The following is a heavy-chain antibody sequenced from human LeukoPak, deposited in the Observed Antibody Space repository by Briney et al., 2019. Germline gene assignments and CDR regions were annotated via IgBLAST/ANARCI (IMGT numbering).Heavy chain of an antibody. D-gene: IGHD6-6*01. CDR1: GFTFSSYA. V-gene: IGHV3-23*01. J-gene: IGHJ4*02. CDR3: ARDSDSSSPYFDY. CDR2: ISGSGGST. Sequence: GGSLRLSCAASGFTFSSYAMSWVRQAPGRGLEWVSAISGSGGSTYYADSVKGRFTISRDNSKNTLYLQMNSLRAEDTAVYYCARDSDSSSPYFDYWGQGTLVTVSS.